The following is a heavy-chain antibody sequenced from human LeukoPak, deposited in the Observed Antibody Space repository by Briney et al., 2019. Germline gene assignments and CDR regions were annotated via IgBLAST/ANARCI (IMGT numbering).Heavy chain of an antibody. CDR1: GFIVSSSY. CDR3: ARRTGAAPGEFFLH. J-gene: IGHJ1*01. D-gene: IGHD6-19*01. Sequence: GGSLRLSCAGSGFIVSSSYTSWVRQAPGKGLEWVSATYSSGSTDYADSVRGRFTIARDTSKNMVYLQMNSLTAEDTAIYYCARRTGAAPGEFFLHWGQGTLVTVSS. CDR2: TYSSGST. V-gene: IGHV3-53*01.